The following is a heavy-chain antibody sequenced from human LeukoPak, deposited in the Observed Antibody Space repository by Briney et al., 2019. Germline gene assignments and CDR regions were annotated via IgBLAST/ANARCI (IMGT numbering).Heavy chain of an antibody. CDR1: GFTFSSYI. Sequence: PGGSLRLACAASGFTFSSYIMNWVSQAPGKGLEWVSSISSSSSYIYYADSVKGRFTISRDNAKNSLYLQMNSLRAEDTAVYYCARDRDSSGYYQSYYYYYMDVWGKGTTVTVSS. D-gene: IGHD3-22*01. J-gene: IGHJ6*03. CDR3: ARDRDSSGYYQSYYYYYMDV. CDR2: ISSSSSYI. V-gene: IGHV3-21*01.